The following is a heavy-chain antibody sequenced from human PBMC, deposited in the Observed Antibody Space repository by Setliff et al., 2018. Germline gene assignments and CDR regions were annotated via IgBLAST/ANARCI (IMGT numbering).Heavy chain of an antibody. CDR2: IKQDGSEK. D-gene: IGHD3-16*01. CDR1: GFTFKNAW. CDR3: ARDGGEY. J-gene: IGHJ4*02. Sequence: PGGSLRLSCATSGFTFKNAWMSWVRQAPGKGLEWVANIKQDGSEKYYVDSVKGRFTISRDNAKNSLYLQMNSLRAEDTAVYYCARDGGEYWGQGTLVTVSS. V-gene: IGHV3-7*01.